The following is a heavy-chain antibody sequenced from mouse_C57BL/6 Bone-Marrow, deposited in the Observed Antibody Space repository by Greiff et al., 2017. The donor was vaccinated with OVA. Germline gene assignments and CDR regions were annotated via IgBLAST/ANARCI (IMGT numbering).Heavy chain of an antibody. CDR2: INYDGSST. Sequence: EVKLVESEGGLVQPGSSMKLSCTASGFTFSDYYMAWVRQVPEKGLEWVANINYDGSSTYYLDSLKSRFIISRDNAKNILYLQMSSLKSEDTATYYCARVDITTVVATDYYAMDYWGQGTSVTVSS. J-gene: IGHJ4*01. D-gene: IGHD1-1*01. CDR1: GFTFSDYY. CDR3: ARVDITTVVATDYYAMDY. V-gene: IGHV5-16*01.